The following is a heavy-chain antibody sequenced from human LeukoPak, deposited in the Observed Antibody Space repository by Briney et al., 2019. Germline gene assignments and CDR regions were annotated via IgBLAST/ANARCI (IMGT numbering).Heavy chain of an antibody. J-gene: IGHJ5*01. Sequence: GGSLILSCAASGFTYRHYGMHWVRQAPGKGLEWVAVIWSDGTQKYYGDAVKGRFTISRDNSMKTLFLQMNSLRGDDTAVYYCAKDAQRGFDYSNSLESWGQGTLVTVSS. D-gene: IGHD4-11*01. V-gene: IGHV3-33*06. CDR1: GFTYRHYG. CDR3: AKDAQRGFDYSNSLES. CDR2: IWSDGTQK.